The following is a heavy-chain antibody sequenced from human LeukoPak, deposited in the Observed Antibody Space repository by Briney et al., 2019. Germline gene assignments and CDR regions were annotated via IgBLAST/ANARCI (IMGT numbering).Heavy chain of an antibody. CDR3: AREVPTRLYGDYNVPWG. D-gene: IGHD4-17*01. V-gene: IGHV3-23*01. J-gene: IGHJ4*02. CDR2: ISGSGGST. Sequence: GGSLRLSCAASGFTFSSYAMSWVRQAPGKGLEWVSAISGSGGSTYYADSVKGRFTISRDNSKNTLYLQMNSLRAEDTAVYYCAREVPTRLYGDYNVPWGWGQGTLVTVSS. CDR1: GFTFSSYA.